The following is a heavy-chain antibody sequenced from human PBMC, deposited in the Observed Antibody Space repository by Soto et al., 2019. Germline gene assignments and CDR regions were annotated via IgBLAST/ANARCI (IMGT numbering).Heavy chain of an antibody. CDR2: INHSGST. Sequence: QVQLQQWGAGLLKPSETLSLTCAVYGGSFSGYYWSWIRQPPGKGLEWIGEINHSGSTNYNPSLKSRVTISVDTSKNQFSLKLISVTAADTAVYYCARVGEGGNSDYWGQGTLVTVSS. V-gene: IGHV4-34*01. CDR3: ARVGEGGNSDY. CDR1: GGSFSGYY. D-gene: IGHD2-21*02. J-gene: IGHJ4*02.